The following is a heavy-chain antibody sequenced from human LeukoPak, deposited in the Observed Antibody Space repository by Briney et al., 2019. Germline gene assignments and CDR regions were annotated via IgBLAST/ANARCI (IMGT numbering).Heavy chain of an antibody. CDR2: IYYTGST. D-gene: IGHD2-15*01. V-gene: IGHV4-59*08. Sequence: SETLSLTCTVSGGSISSYYWSWIRQPPGKGLEWIGYIYYTGSTNYNPSLKSRVTISVDTSKNQFSLKLSSVTAADTAVYYCARSEDIVGEVAAHEMVYTWFDPWGQGTLVTVSS. CDR3: ARSEDIVGEVAAHEMVYTWFDP. CDR1: GGSISSYY. J-gene: IGHJ5*02.